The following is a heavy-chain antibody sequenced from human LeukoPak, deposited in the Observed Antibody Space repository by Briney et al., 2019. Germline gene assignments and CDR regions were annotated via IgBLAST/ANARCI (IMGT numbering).Heavy chain of an antibody. CDR1: GFTFSNYD. CDR3: ARDLQGPFDP. Sequence: PGRSLGLSCAASGFTFSNYDMHWVRQAPGKGLEWVAVIWYDGSNKYYADSVKGRFTISRDNSKNTLYLQMNSLRAEDTAVYYCARDLQGPFDPWGQGTLVTVSS. CDR2: IWYDGSNK. V-gene: IGHV3-33*01. J-gene: IGHJ5*02.